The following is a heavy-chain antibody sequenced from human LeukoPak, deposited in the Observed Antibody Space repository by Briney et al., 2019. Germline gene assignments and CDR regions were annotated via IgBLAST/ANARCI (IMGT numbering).Heavy chain of an antibody. CDR1: GYNFTNYW. CDR2: IYPGDSNT. V-gene: IGHV5-51*01. J-gene: IGHJ4*02. D-gene: IGHD6-19*01. Sequence: GESLKISCKGFGYNFTNYWIGWVRQMPEKGLEWMGIIYPGDSNTRYSPSFQGQVTISADKSISTAYLQWSSLKTSDPAMYYCARRSGWYPYYFDYWGQGTLVTVSS. CDR3: ARRSGWYPYYFDY.